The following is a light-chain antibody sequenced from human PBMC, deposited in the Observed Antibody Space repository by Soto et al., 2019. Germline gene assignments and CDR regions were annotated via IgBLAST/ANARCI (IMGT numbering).Light chain of an antibody. CDR3: SSSTNTNTLVI. Sequence: QSALTQPASVSGSPGQSITISCTGTNSDIGRYKFVSWFQQHPGKAPKLMIFEGTNRPSGVSNRFAGSKSGNTASLTISGLQAEDEAIYFCSSSTNTNTLVIFGGGTKVTV. CDR2: EGT. J-gene: IGLJ2*01. CDR1: NSDIGRYKF. V-gene: IGLV2-14*01.